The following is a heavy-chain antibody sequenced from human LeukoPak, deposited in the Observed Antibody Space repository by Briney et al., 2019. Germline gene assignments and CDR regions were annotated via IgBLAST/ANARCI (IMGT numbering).Heavy chain of an antibody. J-gene: IGHJ3*02. V-gene: IGHV4-34*01. Sequence: SETLSLTCAVYSGSFSGYYWSWIRQPPGKGLEWIGEINHSGSTNYNPSLKSRVTISVDTSKNQFSLKLSSVTAADTAVYYCARLFEGTFDIWGQGTMVTVSS. D-gene: IGHD3-10*01. CDR1: SGSFSGYY. CDR2: INHSGST. CDR3: ARLFEGTFDI.